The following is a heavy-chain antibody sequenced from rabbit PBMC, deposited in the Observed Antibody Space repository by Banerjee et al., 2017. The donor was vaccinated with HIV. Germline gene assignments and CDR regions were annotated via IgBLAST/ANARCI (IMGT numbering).Heavy chain of an antibody. CDR2: TSGN. V-gene: IGHV1S45*01. D-gene: IGHD1-1*01. CDR3: ARSPSGGWNAFDP. Sequence: QEQLVESGGGLVQPEGSLTLTCKASGFDFSSGYMCWVRQAPGKGLEWIGCTSGNYYASWARGRFTISKASSTTVTLQMTSLTAADTATYFCARSPSGGWNAFDPWGQGTLVTVS. CDR1: GFDFSSGY. J-gene: IGHJ2*01.